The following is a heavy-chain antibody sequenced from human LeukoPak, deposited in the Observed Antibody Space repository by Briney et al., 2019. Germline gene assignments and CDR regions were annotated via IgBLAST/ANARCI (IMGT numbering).Heavy chain of an antibody. CDR1: GFTFSTFN. Sequence: GGSLRLSCAACGFTFSTFNMNWVRQAPGKGLEWISYISSSSTVIYYADSVKGRFTISRDNAKNSLYLQMNSLRDDDTAVYYCARDSEIAVLDFWGQRTLVTVSS. J-gene: IGHJ4*02. CDR3: ARDSEIAVLDF. CDR2: ISSSSTVI. D-gene: IGHD6-19*01. V-gene: IGHV3-48*02.